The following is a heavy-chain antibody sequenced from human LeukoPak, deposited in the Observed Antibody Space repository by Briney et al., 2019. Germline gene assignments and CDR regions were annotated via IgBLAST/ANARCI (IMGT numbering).Heavy chain of an antibody. CDR2: ISYDGSNK. J-gene: IGHJ3*02. D-gene: IGHD2-15*01. V-gene: IGHV3-30-3*01. Sequence: GGSLRLSCAASGFTFSSYAMHWVRQAPGKGLEWVAVISYDGSNKYYADSVKGRFTISRDNSNNTLYLQMNSLRAEDTAVYYCARDRGGFCSGGSCYGDAFDIWGQGTMVTVSS. CDR3: ARDRGGFCSGGSCYGDAFDI. CDR1: GFTFSSYA.